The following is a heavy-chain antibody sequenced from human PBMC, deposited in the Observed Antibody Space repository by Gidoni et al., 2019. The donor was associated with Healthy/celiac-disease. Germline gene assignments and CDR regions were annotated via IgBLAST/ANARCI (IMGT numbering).Heavy chain of an antibody. V-gene: IGHV3-23*01. D-gene: IGHD1-7*01. Sequence: EVQLLESGGGLVQHGGSLRLSCAASGFTFSSYAMSWVRQAPGKGLEWVSAISGSGGSTYYADSVKGRFTISRDNSKNTLYLQMNSLRAEDTAVYYCAKGIERNYGLDYWGQGTLVTVSS. CDR1: GFTFSSYA. CDR2: ISGSGGST. J-gene: IGHJ4*02. CDR3: AKGIERNYGLDY.